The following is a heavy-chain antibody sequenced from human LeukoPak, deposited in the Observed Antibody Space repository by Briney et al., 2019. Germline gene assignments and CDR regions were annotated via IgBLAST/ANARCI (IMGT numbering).Heavy chain of an antibody. Sequence: GGSLRLSCAASGFTFSSYAMSWVRQAPGKGLEWVSAISGSGGSTYYADSVKGRFTISSDNSKNTLYLQMNSLRAEDTAVYYCAKDPYSSSWYNWFDPWGQGTLVTVSS. CDR2: ISGSGGST. J-gene: IGHJ5*02. D-gene: IGHD6-13*01. CDR1: GFTFSSYA. V-gene: IGHV3-23*01. CDR3: AKDPYSSSWYNWFDP.